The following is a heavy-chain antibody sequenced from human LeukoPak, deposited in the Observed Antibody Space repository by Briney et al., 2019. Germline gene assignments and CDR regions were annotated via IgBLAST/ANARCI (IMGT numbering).Heavy chain of an antibody. CDR2: INPNSGGT. CDR1: GYTFTGYY. D-gene: IGHD2/OR15-2a*01. V-gene: IGHV1-2*02. CDR3: ARVVENCKAFDI. J-gene: IGHJ3*02. Sequence: ASVKVSCKASGYTFTGYYMHWVRQAPGQGLEWMGWINPNSGGTTYAQKFQGRVTMTRDTSISTAYMELSRLRSDDTAVYYCARVVENCKAFDIWGQGTMVTVSS.